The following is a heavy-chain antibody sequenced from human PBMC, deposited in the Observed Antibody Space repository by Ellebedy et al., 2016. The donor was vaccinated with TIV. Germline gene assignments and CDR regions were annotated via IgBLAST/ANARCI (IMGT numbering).Heavy chain of an antibody. J-gene: IGHJ3*02. CDR1: EFIFSSFD. CDR2: IRYDGSNK. D-gene: IGHD2-2*01. CDR3: ARDTVPAALDAFDI. V-gene: IGHV3-33*08. Sequence: GESLKISCAASEFIFSSFDMHWVRQAPGKGLEWVARIRYDGSNKYYADSVKGRFTISRDNSKNSVYLQMDSLRAEDTAVYYCARDTVPAALDAFDIWGQGTMVTVSS.